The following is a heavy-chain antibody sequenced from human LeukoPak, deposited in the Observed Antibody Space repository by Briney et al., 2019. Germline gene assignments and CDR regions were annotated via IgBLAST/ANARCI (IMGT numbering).Heavy chain of an antibody. J-gene: IGHJ5*02. D-gene: IGHD3-22*01. CDR2: IYYSRST. CDR3: ARVCTGDDSSGYSIGWFDP. Sequence: SETLRLTCTASGCSISSYTYYWGRIPQPPGKGLEWIVNIYYSRSTYYNPSLKRRVTINVDTSKNRFSLRLSPVTAADTAVYYCARVCTGDDSSGYSIGWFDPWGQGTLVTVSS. CDR1: GCSISSYTYY. V-gene: IGHV4-39*01.